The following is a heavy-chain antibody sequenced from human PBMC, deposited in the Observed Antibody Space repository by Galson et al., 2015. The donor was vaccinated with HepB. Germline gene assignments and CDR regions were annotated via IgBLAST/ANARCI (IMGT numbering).Heavy chain of an antibody. V-gene: IGHV3-30*02. CDR2: IQYDGSNT. Sequence: SLRLSCAASGFTFSGYGMHWVRQAPGKGLEWVAFIQYDGSNTYYADSVKGRFTFSRDNSKNTLYLQMNSLRAEDTAVYYCAKGSAWYFDYWGQGTLVTVSS. CDR1: GFTFSGYG. CDR3: AKGSAWYFDY. D-gene: IGHD6-19*01. J-gene: IGHJ4*02.